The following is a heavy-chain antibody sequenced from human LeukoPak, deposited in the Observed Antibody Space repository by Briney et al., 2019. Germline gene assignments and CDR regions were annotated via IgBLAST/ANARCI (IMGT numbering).Heavy chain of an antibody. V-gene: IGHV5-51*01. Sequence: GESLKISCKGSGYSFTSYWIGWVRQMPGKGLEWMGIIYPGDSDTRYSPSFQGQVTISADKSISTAYLQWSSLKASDTAMYYCARHWDSGSYYGGAFDIWGQGTMVTASS. J-gene: IGHJ3*02. CDR2: IYPGDSDT. D-gene: IGHD1-26*01. CDR3: ARHWDSGSYYGGAFDI. CDR1: GYSFTSYW.